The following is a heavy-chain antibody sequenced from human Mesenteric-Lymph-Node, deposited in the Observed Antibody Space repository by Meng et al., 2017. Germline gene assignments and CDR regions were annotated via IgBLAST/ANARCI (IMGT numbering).Heavy chain of an antibody. CDR1: GFSISSGYY. D-gene: IGHD3-22*01. CDR2: VYHSGST. Sequence: SETLSLTCGVSGFSISSGYYWGWIRQPPGKGLEWIGSVYHSGSTYYNPSLRSRVTTSIDTSKNQVSLKLNSVTAADTAVYYCARQGHDRDGYGAFDIWGQGTMVTVSS. J-gene: IGHJ3*02. CDR3: ARQGHDRDGYGAFDI. V-gene: IGHV4-38-2*01.